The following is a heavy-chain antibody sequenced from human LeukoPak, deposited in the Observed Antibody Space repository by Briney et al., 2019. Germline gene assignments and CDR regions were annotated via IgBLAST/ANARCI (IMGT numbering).Heavy chain of an antibody. D-gene: IGHD2-2*01. V-gene: IGHV3-9*01. J-gene: IGHJ5*02. CDR2: ISWNSGSI. Sequence: GGSLRLSCAAPGFTFDDYAMHWVRQAPGKGLEWVSGISWNSGSIGYADSVKGRFTISRGNAKNSLYLQMNGLRAEDTALYYCAKGRDKYQLLSKNWFDPWGQGTLVTVSS. CDR3: AKGRDKYQLLSKNWFDP. CDR1: GFTFDDYA.